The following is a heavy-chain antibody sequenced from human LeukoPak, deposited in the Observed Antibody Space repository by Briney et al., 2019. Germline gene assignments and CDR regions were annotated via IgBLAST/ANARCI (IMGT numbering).Heavy chain of an antibody. CDR3: ARGGTVVTTDAFDI. Sequence: GGSLRLSCAASGFTFSDYYMSWIPQAPGKGLEWVSYISSSSSYTKYADSVKGRFPISRDNAKNSLYLQMNSLRAEDTAVYYCARGGTVVTTDAFDIWGQGTIVTVSS. J-gene: IGHJ3*02. CDR2: ISSSSSYT. V-gene: IGHV3-11*06. CDR1: GFTFSDYY. D-gene: IGHD4-23*01.